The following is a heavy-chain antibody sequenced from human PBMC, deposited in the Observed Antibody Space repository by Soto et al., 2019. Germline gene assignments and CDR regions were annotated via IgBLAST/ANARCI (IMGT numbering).Heavy chain of an antibody. J-gene: IGHJ4*02. V-gene: IGHV4-4*02. D-gene: IGHD2-2*01. CDR1: GGSISSSNW. CDR2: IYHSGST. CDR3: ARDRCRDVRSSTSCRDY. Sequence: QVQLQESGPGLVKPSGTLSLTCAVSGGSISSSNWWSWVRQPPGKGLEWIGEIYHSGSTNYNPSLKSRVTISVDKSKNQFSLMLSSVPAADTAVYYCARDRCRDVRSSTSCRDYWGQGTLVTVSS.